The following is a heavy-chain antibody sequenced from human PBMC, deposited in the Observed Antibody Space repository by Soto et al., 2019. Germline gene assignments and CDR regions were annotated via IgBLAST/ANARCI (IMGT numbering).Heavy chain of an antibody. J-gene: IGHJ6*02. D-gene: IGHD2-2*02. Sequence: SETLSLTCAVYGGSFSGYYWSWIRQPPGKGLEWIGEINHSGSTDYNPSLKSRVTISVDTSKNQFSLKLSSVTAADTAVYYCARGPYQPLLYGGYYYYYGMDVWGQGTTVTVSS. CDR2: INHSGST. CDR1: GGSFSGYY. CDR3: ARGPYQPLLYGGYYYYYGMDV. V-gene: IGHV4-34*01.